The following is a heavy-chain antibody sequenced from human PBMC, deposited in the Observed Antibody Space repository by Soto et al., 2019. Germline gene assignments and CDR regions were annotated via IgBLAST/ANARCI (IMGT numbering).Heavy chain of an antibody. V-gene: IGHV1-18*01. CDR1: GYTFTSYG. Sequence: QVQLVQSGPEVKKPGASVKVSCKTSGYTFTSYGITWVRQAPGQGLEWMGWITTDKGKTTYAQKFQGRVTMTTDISTSKAYMELRSVSSDDTAVYYCATRSPAFDYWGQGTPVTVSS. J-gene: IGHJ4*02. CDR3: ATRSPAFDY. CDR2: ITTDKGKT.